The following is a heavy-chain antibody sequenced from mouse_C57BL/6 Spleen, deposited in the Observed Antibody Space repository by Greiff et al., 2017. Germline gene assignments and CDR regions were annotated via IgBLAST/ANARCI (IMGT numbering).Heavy chain of an antibody. CDR1: GYTFTDYN. CDR2: INPNNGGT. J-gene: IGHJ3*01. V-gene: IGHV1-22*01. D-gene: IGHD1-1*01. Sequence: EVKLVESGPELVKPGASVKMSCKASGYTFTDYNMPWVKQSHGKSLEWIGYINPNNGGTSYNQKFKGKGTVTVNKSSSTAYMELRSLTSEDSAVDYCARSYYYGSCPAWFAYWGQGTLVTVSA. CDR3: ARSYYYGSCPAWFAY.